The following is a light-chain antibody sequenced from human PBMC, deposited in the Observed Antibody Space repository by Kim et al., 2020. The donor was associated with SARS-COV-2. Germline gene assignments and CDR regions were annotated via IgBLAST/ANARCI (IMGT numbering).Light chain of an antibody. J-gene: IGLJ3*02. CDR3: QVWDGSGDRWV. V-gene: IGLV3-21*04. CDR1: NIGSET. Sequence: SYELTQPPSVSVAPGRTASVTCGGKNIGSETVHWYQQKPGQATVLVISYDTDRPSGIPERFSGSNSGDTATLTISRVEPGDEADYYCQVWDGSGDRWVFGGGTQLTVL. CDR2: YDT.